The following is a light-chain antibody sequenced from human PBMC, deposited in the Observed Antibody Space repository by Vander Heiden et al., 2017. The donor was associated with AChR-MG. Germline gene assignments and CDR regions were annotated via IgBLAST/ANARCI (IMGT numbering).Light chain of an antibody. CDR3: QQYKNWPPLLT. Sequence: EIVLTPSPATLSVSPGERATLSCRASQSVSSNLAWYQQKPGQAPRLLIYGASTRATGSPARFSGSGSGTEFTLTISSLQSEDFAVYYCQQYKNWPPLLTFGGGTKVEIK. J-gene: IGKJ4*01. CDR1: QSVSSN. V-gene: IGKV3-15*01. CDR2: GAS.